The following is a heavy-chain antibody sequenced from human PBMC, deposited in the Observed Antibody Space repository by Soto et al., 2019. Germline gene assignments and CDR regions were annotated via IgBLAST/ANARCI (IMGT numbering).Heavy chain of an antibody. CDR1: GGFTSTNNW. V-gene: IGHV4-4*02. CDR3: ARRPPISYYGGSGTFDY. D-gene: IGHD3-10*01. J-gene: IGHJ4*02. CDR2: AYHSGST. Sequence: QLQLQESGPGLVRPSRTLSLTCAVSGGFTSTNNWWSWVRQPPGKGLEWIGDAYHSGSTEYNPSLKSRVSISVDKSKNQISLNLTSATAAHTAVSYCARRPPISYYGGSGTFDYWGQGNLVTVSS.